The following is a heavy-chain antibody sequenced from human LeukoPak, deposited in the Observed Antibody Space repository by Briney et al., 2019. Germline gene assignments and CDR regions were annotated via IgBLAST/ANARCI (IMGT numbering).Heavy chain of an antibody. Sequence: GGSLRLSCAASGFTFSSYWMSWVRQAPGKGLEWVANIKQDGSEKYYVDSVKGRFTISRDNAKNSLYLQMNSLRAEDTAVYYCARRQTYYYDSSGYYNAPPADYWGQGTLVTVSS. CDR3: ARRQTYYYDSSGYYNAPPADY. CDR2: IKQDGSEK. V-gene: IGHV3-7*01. J-gene: IGHJ4*02. D-gene: IGHD3-22*01. CDR1: GFTFSSYW.